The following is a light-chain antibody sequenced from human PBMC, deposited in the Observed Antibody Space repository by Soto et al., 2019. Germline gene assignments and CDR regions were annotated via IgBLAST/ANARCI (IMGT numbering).Light chain of an antibody. Sequence: EIVMTQSPATLSVSSGGKATLSCRASQRVSSNLAWYQQKPGQAPRLLIYGASTRATGIPARFSGSGSGTEFTLTISSLLSEDFAVYYCQQYNNWPRTFGQGTKVDIK. CDR3: QQYNNWPRT. CDR2: GAS. CDR1: QRVSSN. V-gene: IGKV3-15*01. J-gene: IGKJ1*01.